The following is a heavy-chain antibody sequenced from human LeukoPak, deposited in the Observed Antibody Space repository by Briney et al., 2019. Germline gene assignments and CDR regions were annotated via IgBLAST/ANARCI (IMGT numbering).Heavy chain of an antibody. V-gene: IGHV3-30-3*01. Sequence: PGGCLRLSCAASGFTFSSYAMHWVRQAPGKGLEWVAVISYDGSNKYYADSVKGRFTISRDNSKNTLYLQMNSLRAEDTAVYYCARATIVVVVAAPGYWGQGTLVTVSS. D-gene: IGHD2-15*01. CDR2: ISYDGSNK. J-gene: IGHJ4*02. CDR3: ARATIVVVVAAPGY. CDR1: GFTFSSYA.